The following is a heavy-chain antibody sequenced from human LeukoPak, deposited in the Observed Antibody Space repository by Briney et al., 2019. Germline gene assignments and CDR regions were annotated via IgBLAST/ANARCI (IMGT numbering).Heavy chain of an antibody. D-gene: IGHD5-12*01. CDR2: IYTSGST. CDR1: GGSISSYY. Sequence: SETLSLTCTVSGGSISSYYWNWIRQPPGKGLEWIGYIYTSGSTNYNPSLKSRVTISVDTSKNQFSLKLSSVTAADTAVYYCARQTRGYSGYDDAFDIWGQGTMVTVSS. V-gene: IGHV4-4*09. CDR3: ARQTRGYSGYDDAFDI. J-gene: IGHJ3*02.